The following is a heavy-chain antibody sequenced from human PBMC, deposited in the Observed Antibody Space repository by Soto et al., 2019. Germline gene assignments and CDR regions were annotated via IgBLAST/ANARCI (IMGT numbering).Heavy chain of an antibody. CDR2: INSDGTTT. V-gene: IGHV3-74*01. CDR3: ARVATGSYNWFDP. D-gene: IGHD1-26*01. J-gene: IGHJ5*02. Sequence: HPGGSLRLSCAASGFTFTSYWMHWVRQAPGMGLMWVSRINSDGTTTTYADSVKGRFTISRDNAKNTLYLQMNSLRAEDTAVYYCARVATGSYNWFDPWGPGTLVTVSS. CDR1: GFTFTSYW.